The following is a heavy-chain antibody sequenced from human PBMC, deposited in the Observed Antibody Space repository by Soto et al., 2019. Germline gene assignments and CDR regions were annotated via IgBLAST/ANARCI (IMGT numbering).Heavy chain of an antibody. D-gene: IGHD2-15*01. Sequence: SVKVSCKASGFTFSISAVQLVRQARGQRLEWIGWIVVGSGNTNYAQKFQERVTITRDMSTSTAYMELSSLRSEDTAVYYCAVPSADCSGGSCYPLNTVYYGMDVWGQGTTVTVSS. V-gene: IGHV1-58*01. CDR3: AVPSADCSGGSCYPLNTVYYGMDV. J-gene: IGHJ6*02. CDR1: GFTFSISA. CDR2: IVVGSGNT.